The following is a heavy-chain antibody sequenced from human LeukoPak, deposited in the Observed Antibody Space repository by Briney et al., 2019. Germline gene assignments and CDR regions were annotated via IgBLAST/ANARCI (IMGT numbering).Heavy chain of an antibody. D-gene: IGHD4-11*01. CDR1: GYTFTGYY. CDR2: INPNSGGT. J-gene: IGHJ4*02. V-gene: IGHV1-2*02. Sequence: ASVKVSCKASGYTFTGYYMHWVRQAPGQGPEWMGWINPNSGGTNYAQKFQGRVTMTRDTSISTAYMELSSLRSEDTAVYYCATANDYSNSDFDYWGQGTLVTVSS. CDR3: ATANDYSNSDFDY.